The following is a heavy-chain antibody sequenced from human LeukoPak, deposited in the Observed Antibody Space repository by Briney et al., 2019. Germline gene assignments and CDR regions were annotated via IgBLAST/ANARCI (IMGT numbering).Heavy chain of an antibody. V-gene: IGHV3-21*01. CDR1: GFTFSSYA. CDR2: ISSSSSYI. D-gene: IGHD4-17*01. Sequence: GGSLRFSCAASGFTFSSYAMSWVRQAPGNGLEWVSSISSSSSYIYYADSVKGRFTISRDNAKNSLYLQMNSLRAEDTAVYYCARDAGDYGDYGLDYWGQGTLVTVSS. J-gene: IGHJ4*02. CDR3: ARDAGDYGDYGLDY.